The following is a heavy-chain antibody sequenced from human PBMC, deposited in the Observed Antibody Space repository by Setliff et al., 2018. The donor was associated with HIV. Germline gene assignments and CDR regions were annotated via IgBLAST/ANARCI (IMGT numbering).Heavy chain of an antibody. CDR3: ARDEVRYYSGSESVRAGMDV. Sequence: PSETLSLTCTVSGGSISSGGFYWSWIRQHPGKGLEWIGYIYHSGSAYYNPSLQSRVSISIDTSKNQISLKLDSVIAADTAVYYCARDEVRYYSGSESVRAGMDVWGQGTAVT. J-gene: IGHJ6*02. CDR2: IYHSGSA. D-gene: IGHD3-10*01. V-gene: IGHV4-31*03. CDR1: GGSISSGGFY.